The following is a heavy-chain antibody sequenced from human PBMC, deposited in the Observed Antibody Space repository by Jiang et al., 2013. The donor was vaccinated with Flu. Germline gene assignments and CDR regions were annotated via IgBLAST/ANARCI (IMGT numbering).Heavy chain of an antibody. Sequence: GAEVKKPGASVKVSCKPSGYSFTTYTINWVRQAPGQGLEWMGWMNPDTGNSGTAQQFQGRVTMTRNNAVSTAYLELSSPKYEDTAMYYCARASRGSYSFDYWGQGTLVTVSS. CDR1: GYSFTTYT. CDR3: ARASRGSYSFDY. V-gene: IGHV1-8*01. CDR2: MNPDTGNS. J-gene: IGHJ4*02. D-gene: IGHD3-10*01.